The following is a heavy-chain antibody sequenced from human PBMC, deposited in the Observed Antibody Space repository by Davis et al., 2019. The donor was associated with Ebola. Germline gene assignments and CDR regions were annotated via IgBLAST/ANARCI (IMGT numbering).Heavy chain of an antibody. D-gene: IGHD2/OR15-2a*01. CDR1: GGSFSGYY. V-gene: IGHV4-34*01. CDR2: INHSGST. Sequence: SETLSLTCAVYGGSFSGYYWSWIRQPPGKGLEWIGEINHSGSTNYNPSLKSRVTISVDTSKNQFSLKLSSVTAADTAVYYCAREYFSLPYYGMDVWGQGTTVTVSS. J-gene: IGHJ6*02. CDR3: AREYFSLPYYGMDV.